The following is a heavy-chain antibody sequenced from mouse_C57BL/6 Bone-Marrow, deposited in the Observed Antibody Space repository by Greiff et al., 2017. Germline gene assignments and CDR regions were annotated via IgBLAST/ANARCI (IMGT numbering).Heavy chain of an antibody. CDR2: INYDGSST. CDR3: ARDRYGNYFDY. CDR1: GFTFSDYY. V-gene: IGHV5-16*01. Sequence: EVHLVESEGGLVQPGSSMKLSCTASGFTFSDYYMAWVRQVPEKGLEWVANINYDGSSTYYLDSLKSRFIISRDNAKHILYLQMSSLKSEDTATYYCARDRYGNYFDYWGQGTTLTVSS. J-gene: IGHJ2*01. D-gene: IGHD2-1*01.